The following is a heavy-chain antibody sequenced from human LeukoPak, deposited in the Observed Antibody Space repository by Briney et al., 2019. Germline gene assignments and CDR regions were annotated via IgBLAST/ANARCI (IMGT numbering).Heavy chain of an antibody. J-gene: IGHJ2*01. CDR1: GYTFTGYY. CDR3: ARSTYYYDSSGYYPWYFDL. Sequence: ASVKDSCRASGYTFTGYYMHWVRQAPGQGLEWMGWISAYNGNTNYAQKLQGRVTMTTDTSTSTAYMELRSLRSDDTAVYYCARSTYYYDSSGYYPWYFDLWGRGTLVTVSS. CDR2: ISAYNGNT. D-gene: IGHD3-22*01. V-gene: IGHV1-18*04.